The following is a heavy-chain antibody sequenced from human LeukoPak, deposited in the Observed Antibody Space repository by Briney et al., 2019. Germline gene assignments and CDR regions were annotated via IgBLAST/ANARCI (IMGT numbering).Heavy chain of an antibody. Sequence: GGSLRLSCAASGFTFSNYWMTWVRQAPGKGLEWVANIKQDGTEKYYVDSVKDRFTISRDNAENSLYLQMNSLRAEDTAVYYCTRDTGCPGGTCYSFYDYWGQGTLVTVSS. D-gene: IGHD2-15*01. J-gene: IGHJ4*02. CDR2: IKQDGTEK. CDR3: TRDTGCPGGTCYSFYDY. CDR1: GFTFSNYW. V-gene: IGHV3-7*01.